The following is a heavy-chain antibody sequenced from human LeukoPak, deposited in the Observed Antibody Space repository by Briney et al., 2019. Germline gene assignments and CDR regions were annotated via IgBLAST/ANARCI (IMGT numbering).Heavy chain of an antibody. CDR2: ISGSGSDI. D-gene: IGHD1-26*01. Sequence: PGGSLRLSYVVSGFTFSDYYMSWIRQAPGKGLEWVSYISGSGSDIYYADSVKGRFTISRDNAKNSLYLQMNSLRAEDTAVYYCARGGVGAPSWFDPWGQGTLVTVSS. CDR1: GFTFSDYY. CDR3: ARGGVGAPSWFDP. J-gene: IGHJ5*02. V-gene: IGHV3-11*01.